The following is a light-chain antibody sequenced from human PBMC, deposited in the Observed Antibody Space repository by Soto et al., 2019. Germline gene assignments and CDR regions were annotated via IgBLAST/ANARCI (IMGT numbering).Light chain of an antibody. V-gene: IGKV3-15*01. J-gene: IGKJ4*01. CDR3: XQYNEWPLT. CDR1: ESVSNN. CDR2: HAS. Sequence: EIVMTQSPATLSVSPGERATLSCRASESVSNNLAWYQQKFGQAPRLLIYHASTRATGIPARFSGSGSGTXXXXXXXXLQSXDFAXXXXXQYNEWPLTFGGGTKVEIK.